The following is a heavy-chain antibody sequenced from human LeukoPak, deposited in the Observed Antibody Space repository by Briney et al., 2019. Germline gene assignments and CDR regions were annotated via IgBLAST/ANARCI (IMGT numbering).Heavy chain of an antibody. D-gene: IGHD2/OR15-2a*01. J-gene: IGHJ5*02. CDR1: GYTFTSYD. CDR2: MNPNSGNT. CDR3: ARFLEAPPYNWFDP. Sequence: GASVKVSCKASGYTFTSYDINWVRQATGQGLEWMGWMNPNSGNTGYAQKFQGRVTMARNTSISTAYMELSSLRSEDTAVYYCARFLEAPPYNWFDPWGQGTLVTVSS. V-gene: IGHV1-8*01.